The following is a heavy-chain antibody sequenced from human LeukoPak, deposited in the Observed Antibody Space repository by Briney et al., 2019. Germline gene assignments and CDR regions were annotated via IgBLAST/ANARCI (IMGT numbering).Heavy chain of an antibody. D-gene: IGHD6-13*01. J-gene: IGHJ4*02. CDR1: GFTFSTYA. V-gene: IGHV3-23*01. CDR3: AKIIASATTY. Sequence: GGSLRLSCAASGFTFSTYAMTWVRQAPGKGLEWVSSLSGSANTYYAASVKGRFTISRDNSKNTLYLQMSSLRVDDTALYYCAKIIASATTYWGQGTLSASPQ. CDR2: LSGSANT.